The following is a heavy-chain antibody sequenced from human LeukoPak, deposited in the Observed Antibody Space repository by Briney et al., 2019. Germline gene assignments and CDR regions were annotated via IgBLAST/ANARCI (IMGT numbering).Heavy chain of an antibody. CDR1: GFTFSSLA. CDR3: AKDARRSSGWYFFDH. CDR2: ISDSGGTT. V-gene: IGHV3-23*01. Sequence: GGSLRLPCAGSGFTFSSLAMGWVRQAPGKGLEWVSVISDSGGTTYYADSVKGRFTISRDNSRNTLYLQMNSLRVEDTAVYYCAKDARRSSGWYFFDHWGQGTLVTVSS. D-gene: IGHD6-19*01. J-gene: IGHJ4*02.